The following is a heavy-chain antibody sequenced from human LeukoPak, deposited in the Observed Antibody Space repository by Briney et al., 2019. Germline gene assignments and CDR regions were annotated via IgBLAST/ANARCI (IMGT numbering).Heavy chain of an antibody. Sequence: GGSLRLSCAASGFTFSSYSMNWVRQAPGKGLEWVSSISSSSSYIYYADSVKGRFTIPRDNAKNSLYLQMNSLRAEDTAVYYCARAGGLYYDFWSGYYTDWGQGTLVTVSS. D-gene: IGHD3-3*01. CDR1: GFTFSSYS. V-gene: IGHV3-21*01. CDR3: ARAGGLYYDFWSGYYTD. CDR2: ISSSSSYI. J-gene: IGHJ4*02.